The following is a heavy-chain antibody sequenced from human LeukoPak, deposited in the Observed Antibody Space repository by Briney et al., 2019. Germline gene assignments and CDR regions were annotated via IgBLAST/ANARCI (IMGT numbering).Heavy chain of an antibody. CDR2: ISSSSSTI. Sequence: SGGSLRLSCAASGFTFSSYSMNWVRQAPGKGLEWVSYISSSSSTIYYADSVKGRFTISRDNAKNSLYLQMNSLRAEDTAVYYCAREKGYCTNGVCYPIQPIDYWGQGTLVTVSS. D-gene: IGHD2-8*01. CDR3: AREKGYCTNGVCYPIQPIDY. J-gene: IGHJ4*02. CDR1: GFTFSSYS. V-gene: IGHV3-48*01.